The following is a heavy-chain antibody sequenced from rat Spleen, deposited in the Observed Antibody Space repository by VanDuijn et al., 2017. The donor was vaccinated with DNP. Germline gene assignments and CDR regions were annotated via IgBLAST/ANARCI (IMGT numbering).Heavy chain of an antibody. CDR1: GFTFTQDW. CDR2: ITTGGEIT. CDR3: ATHILRVY. D-gene: IGHD1-9*01. J-gene: IGHJ2*01. Sequence: EVQLVESGGDLVQPGKSLKLSCVASGFTFTQDWMTWVRQVPGKGLEWIASITTGGEITYYPDSVKGRFTISRDNAKNTQYLQMDSLRSEDTATYYCATHILRVYWGQGVMVTVSS. V-gene: IGHV5-31*01.